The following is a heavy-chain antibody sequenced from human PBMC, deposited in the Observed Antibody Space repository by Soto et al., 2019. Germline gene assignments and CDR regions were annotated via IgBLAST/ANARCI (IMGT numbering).Heavy chain of an antibody. CDR2: MNPNNGNT. CDR1: GYTFTSYD. J-gene: IGHJ1*01. CDR3: ARSPRNYYALGSYSYFRH. V-gene: IGHV1-8*01. Sequence: QVQLVQSGAEVKKPGASVKVSCKASGYTFTSYDISWVRQATGQGLEWMGWMNPNNGNTDYAPKFQGRVTMTMNTSICTAYMELSSLRSEDTAVYYCARSPRNYYALGSYSYFRHWGQGTLVTVSS. D-gene: IGHD3-10*01.